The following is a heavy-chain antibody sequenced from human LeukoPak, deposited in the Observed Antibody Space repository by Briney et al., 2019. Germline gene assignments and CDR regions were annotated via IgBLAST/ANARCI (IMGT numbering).Heavy chain of an antibody. V-gene: IGHV1-69*05. J-gene: IGHJ4*02. CDR3: ARGPRNVDYYDSSGLWD. CDR2: IVPIFGTA. Sequence: SVKLSSKASGGTFSSYAISWMRQAPGPGLEWMGGIVPIFGTANYAQNFQGRVTITTDESTSTAYMELSSLRSEDTAVYYCARGPRNVDYYDSSGLWDWGQGTLVTASS. D-gene: IGHD3-22*01. CDR1: GGTFSSYA.